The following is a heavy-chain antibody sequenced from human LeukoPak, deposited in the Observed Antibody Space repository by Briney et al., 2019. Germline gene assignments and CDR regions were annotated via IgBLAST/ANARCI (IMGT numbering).Heavy chain of an antibody. Sequence: PGGFLRLSCAASGFTFSKYWMSWFRQAPGRGLEWVAHIKQDGSEKNYVDSVKGRFTISRDNTDKSLYLQMNSLRADDTALYYCATVWLTAPYFDYWGQGTLVTVSS. J-gene: IGHJ4*02. V-gene: IGHV3-7*01. CDR1: GFTFSKYW. CDR2: IKQDGSEK. CDR3: ATVWLTAPYFDY. D-gene: IGHD6-19*01.